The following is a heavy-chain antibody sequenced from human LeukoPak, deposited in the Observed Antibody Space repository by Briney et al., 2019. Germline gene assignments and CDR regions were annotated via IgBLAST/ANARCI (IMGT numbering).Heavy chain of an antibody. CDR2: INPNSGGT. V-gene: IGHV1-2*02. CDR1: GYTFTGYC. D-gene: IGHD6-6*01. Sequence: EASVKVSCKASGYTFTGYCMHWVRQAPGQGLEWMGWINPNSGGTNYAQKFQGRVTMTRDTSISTAYMELSRLRSDDTAVYYCARVSIAARRDYYYYMDVWGKGTTVTVSS. J-gene: IGHJ6*03. CDR3: ARVSIAARRDYYYYMDV.